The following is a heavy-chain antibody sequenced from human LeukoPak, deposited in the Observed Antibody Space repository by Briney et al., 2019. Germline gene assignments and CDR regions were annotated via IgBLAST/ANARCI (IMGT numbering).Heavy chain of an antibody. V-gene: IGHV3-11*04. CDR3: ARDGKVPAAIRGYYYYMDV. Sequence: GGSLRLSCAASGFTFSDYYMSWIRQAPGKGLEWVSYISSSGSTIYYADSVKGRFTISRDNAKNSLYLQMNSLRAEDTAVYCCARDGKVPAAIRGYYYYMDVWGKGTTVTVSS. D-gene: IGHD2-2*01. CDR2: ISSSGSTI. J-gene: IGHJ6*03. CDR1: GFTFSDYY.